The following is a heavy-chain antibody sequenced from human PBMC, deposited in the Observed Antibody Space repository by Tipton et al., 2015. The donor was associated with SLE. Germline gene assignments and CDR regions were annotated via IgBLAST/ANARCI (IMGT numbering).Heavy chain of an antibody. CDR1: GGSINSRNW. CDR3: ARLAAGGYYDSSGSGYFDY. CDR2: IYYSGST. V-gene: IGHV4-4*02. D-gene: IGHD3-22*01. J-gene: IGHJ4*02. Sequence: TLSLTCAVYGGSINSRNWWSWIRQSPGKGLEWIGSIYYSGSTYYNPSLKSRVTISVDTSKNPFSLKLSSVTAADTAVYYCARLAAGGYYDSSGSGYFDYWGQGTLVTVSS.